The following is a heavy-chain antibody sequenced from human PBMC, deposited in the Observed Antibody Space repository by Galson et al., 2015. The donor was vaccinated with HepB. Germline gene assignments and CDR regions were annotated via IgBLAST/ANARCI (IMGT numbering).Heavy chain of an antibody. CDR3: TTYFGYSSSWIVNYQNYGMDV. D-gene: IGHD6-13*01. CDR1: GFTFTNAW. Sequence: SLRLSCAASGFTFTNAWMRWVRQAPGKGLEWVGRIKNKVDGAPTGYAAPVKGRVTISSDDSKNTLNLQMNSLKTEDTGVYYCTTYFGYSSSWIVNYQNYGMDVWGQGTTVTVSS. CDR2: IKNKVDGAPT. J-gene: IGHJ6*02. V-gene: IGHV3-15*01.